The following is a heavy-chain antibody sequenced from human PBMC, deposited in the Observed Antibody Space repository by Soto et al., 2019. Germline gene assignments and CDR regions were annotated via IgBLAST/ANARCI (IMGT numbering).Heavy chain of an antibody. D-gene: IGHD2-2*01. Sequence: QEQLVESGGGVVLPGRSLRLSCAASGFTFNTFGMHWVRQAPGKGLEWVAVISYDGSDKYYPDSVRGRFTISRDNSMNTLYLQMNSLRTEDTAVYYCAKSPNFYCSSYHCYKYYFDYWGQGTLVTVSS. CDR1: GFTFNTFG. V-gene: IGHV3-30*18. J-gene: IGHJ4*02. CDR3: AKSPNFYCSSYHCYKYYFDY. CDR2: ISYDGSDK.